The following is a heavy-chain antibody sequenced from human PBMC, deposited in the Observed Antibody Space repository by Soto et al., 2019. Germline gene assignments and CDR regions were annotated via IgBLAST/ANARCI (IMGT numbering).Heavy chain of an antibody. J-gene: IGHJ6*02. CDR3: ARALAAYGYYYGMDV. Sequence: XXSLRLSCAACGFTFSSYAIRWVPQAPGKGLEWVAVISYDGSNKYYADSVKGRFTISRDNSKNTLYLQMNSLRAQDTAVYYCARALAAYGYYYGMDVWGQGTTVTVSS. CDR2: ISYDGSNK. V-gene: IGHV3-30-3*01. D-gene: IGHD6-25*01. CDR1: GFTFSSYA.